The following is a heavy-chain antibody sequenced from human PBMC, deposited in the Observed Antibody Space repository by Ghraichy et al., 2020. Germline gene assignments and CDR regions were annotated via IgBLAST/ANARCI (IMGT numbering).Heavy chain of an antibody. J-gene: IGHJ6*02. V-gene: IGHV3-11*01. D-gene: IGHD2-21*02. CDR3: ARGAYCGGDCYSGDYYYYGMDV. CDR2: ISSSGSTI. Sequence: GGSLRLSCAASGFTFSDYYMSWIRQAPGKGLEWVSYISSSGSTIYYADSVKGRFTISRDNAKNSLYLQMNSLRAEDTAVYYCARGAYCGGDCYSGDYYYYGMDVWGQGTTVTVSS. CDR1: GFTFSDYY.